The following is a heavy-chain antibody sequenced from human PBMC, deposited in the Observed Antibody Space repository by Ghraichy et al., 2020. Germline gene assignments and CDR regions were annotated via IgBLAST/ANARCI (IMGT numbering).Heavy chain of an antibody. D-gene: IGHD6-13*01. CDR2: IYYSGST. CDR1: GGSISSYY. V-gene: IGHV4-59*01. CDR3: ARVRTGIAAADGRRYYYYYGMHV. Sequence: PETLSLTCTVSGGSISSYYWSWIRQPPGKGLEWIGYIYYSGSTNYNPSLKSRVTISVDTSTNQFSLKLSSVTAADTAVYYCARVRTGIAAADGRRYYYYYGMHVWGQGTTATVSS. J-gene: IGHJ6*02.